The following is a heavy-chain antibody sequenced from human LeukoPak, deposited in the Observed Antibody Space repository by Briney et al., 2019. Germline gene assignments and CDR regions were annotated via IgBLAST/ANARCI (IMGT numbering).Heavy chain of an antibody. Sequence: GGSLRLSCAASGFTFSNAWMSWVRQAPGKGLEWVGRIKSKTDGGTTDYAAPVRGRFTISRDDSKNTLYLQMNSLKTEDTAVYYCTTGARFLEWLFPVDAFDIWGQGTMVTVSS. CDR3: TTGARFLEWLFPVDAFDI. V-gene: IGHV3-15*01. D-gene: IGHD3-3*01. CDR1: GFTFSNAW. CDR2: IKSKTDGGTT. J-gene: IGHJ3*02.